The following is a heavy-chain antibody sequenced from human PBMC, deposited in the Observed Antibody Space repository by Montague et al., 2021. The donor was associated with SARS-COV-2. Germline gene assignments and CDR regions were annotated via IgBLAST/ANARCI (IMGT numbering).Heavy chain of an antibody. CDR1: SGSFSDYY. Sequence: SETLSLTCAVYSGSFSDYYWTWIRQPPGKGLEWIGEINHSGSINYNPSLKSRVSISVDTSKNQFSLKLTSVTAADTAVYYCARGAPTITMRVVVFSGAGWYFDLWGHGTLVTVSS. D-gene: IGHD3-22*01. CDR2: INHSGSI. V-gene: IGHV4-34*01. J-gene: IGHJ2*01. CDR3: ARGAPTITMRVVVFSGAGWYFDL.